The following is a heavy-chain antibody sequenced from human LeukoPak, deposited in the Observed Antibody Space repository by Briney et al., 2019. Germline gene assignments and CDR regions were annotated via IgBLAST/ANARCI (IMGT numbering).Heavy chain of an antibody. J-gene: IGHJ6*02. V-gene: IGHV4-59*01. D-gene: IGHD4-17*01. CDR1: GGSISYYY. CDR2: IYYSGTT. Sequence: SETLSLTCTVSGGSISYYYWSWIRQSPGKGLEWIGYIYYSGTTNYNPSLKSRVTISVDTSKNQFSQQLRSVTAADTAVYYCAREDPQTTVPEGMDVWGQGATVTVSS. CDR3: AREDPQTTVPEGMDV.